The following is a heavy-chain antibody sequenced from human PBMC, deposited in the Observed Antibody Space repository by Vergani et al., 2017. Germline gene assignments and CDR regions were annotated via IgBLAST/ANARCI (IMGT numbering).Heavy chain of an antibody. Sequence: QLQLQESGPGLVKPSETLSLTCTVSGGSISSSSYYWGWIRQPPGKGLEWIGSIYYSGSTYYNPSLKSRVTISVDTSKNQFSLKLSSVTAADTAVYYCARWGGCSGGSGYSEWFDPWSQGTLVTVSS. J-gene: IGHJ5*02. D-gene: IGHD2-15*01. CDR3: ARWGGCSGGSGYSEWFDP. CDR2: IYYSGST. V-gene: IGHV4-39*01. CDR1: GGSISSSSYY.